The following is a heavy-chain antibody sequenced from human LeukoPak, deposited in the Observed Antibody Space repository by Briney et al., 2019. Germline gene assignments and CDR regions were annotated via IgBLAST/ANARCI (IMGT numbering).Heavy chain of an antibody. CDR1: GGTFNIYA. V-gene: IGHV1-69*04. Sequence: SVTVSFTGSGGTFNIYAISWVRQAPGQGLGWVGRIIPILGIANYGQKFQGRVTITADKSTSTAYMELSSLRSEDTAVYYCVKDRRDDSSGYYGEYFQHWGQGTLVTVSS. CDR2: IIPILGIA. D-gene: IGHD3-22*01. CDR3: VKDRRDDSSGYYGEYFQH. J-gene: IGHJ1*01.